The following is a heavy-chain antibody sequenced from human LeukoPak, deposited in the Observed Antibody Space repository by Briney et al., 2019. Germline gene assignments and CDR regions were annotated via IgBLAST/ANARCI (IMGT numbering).Heavy chain of an antibody. CDR2: ISSSGSTI. D-gene: IGHD3-16*01. V-gene: IGHV3-11*04. Sequence: GGSLRLSCAASGFTFSGYYMSWIRQAPGKGLECVSYISSSGSTIYYADSVKGRFTISRDNAKNSLYLQMNSLRAEDTAVYYCARVGVGLYYYYYYMDVWGKGTTVTVSS. CDR3: ARVGVGLYYYYYYMDV. CDR1: GFTFSGYY. J-gene: IGHJ6*03.